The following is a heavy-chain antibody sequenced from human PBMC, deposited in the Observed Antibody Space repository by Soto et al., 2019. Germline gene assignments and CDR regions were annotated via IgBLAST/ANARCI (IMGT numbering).Heavy chain of an antibody. CDR1: GYTFTSYG. Sequence: QVQLVQSGAEVKKPGASVKVSCKASGYTFTSYGICGVRQAPREGLEWMGWISAYNGNTNYAQKLQGRVTMTSDTSTSTAYMELRSLRSHDTAVYYCARDREGYGSGIWGQGTLVTVSS. CDR2: ISAYNGNT. J-gene: IGHJ4*02. V-gene: IGHV1-18*01. D-gene: IGHD3-10*01. CDR3: ARDREGYGSGI.